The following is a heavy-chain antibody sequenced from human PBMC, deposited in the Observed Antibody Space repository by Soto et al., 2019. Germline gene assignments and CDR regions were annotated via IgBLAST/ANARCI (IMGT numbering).Heavy chain of an antibody. CDR3: ASGGHVVVVTAALDY. V-gene: IGHV1-46*01. D-gene: IGHD2-21*02. Sequence: QVQLVQSGAEVKKPGASVKVSCKASGDTFTDYYIHWVRQDPGQGLEWMGTVNPSGGHTTYAQHFLGRMTMTRDTSTSTLYMELTSLSSEDTAVYYCASGGHVVVVTAALDYWGQGTLVTVSS. J-gene: IGHJ4*02. CDR1: GDTFTDYY. CDR2: VNPSGGHT.